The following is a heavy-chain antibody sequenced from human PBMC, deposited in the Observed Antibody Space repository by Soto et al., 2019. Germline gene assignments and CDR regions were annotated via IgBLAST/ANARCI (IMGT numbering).Heavy chain of an antibody. CDR1: GIPFSIYA. CDR2: IGSGGGGT. D-gene: IGHD2-21*02. V-gene: IGHV3-23*01. CDR3: AKPPFSKSDYY. J-gene: IGHJ4*02. Sequence: GGSLRLSCAASGIPFSIYAMSWVRQAPGKGLEWVSAIGSGGGGTYYADSVKGRFTISRDNSKNTVYLQMNSLRAEDTAVYYCAKPPFSKSDYYWGLGTLVTVSS.